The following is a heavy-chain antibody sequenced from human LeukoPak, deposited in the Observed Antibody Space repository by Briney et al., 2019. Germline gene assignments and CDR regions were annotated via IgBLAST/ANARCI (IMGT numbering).Heavy chain of an antibody. V-gene: IGHV3-74*01. CDR3: ARDGYSFGHDFDY. Sequence: GGSLRLSCAASGFTFSSHWMHWVRHTPGKGLVWVSRIKGDGSSTSYADSVKGRFTISRDNAKNTLYLQMNSLRAEDTAVYYCARDGYSFGHDFDYWGQGTLVTVSS. J-gene: IGHJ4*02. D-gene: IGHD5-18*01. CDR2: IKGDGSST. CDR1: GFTFSSHW.